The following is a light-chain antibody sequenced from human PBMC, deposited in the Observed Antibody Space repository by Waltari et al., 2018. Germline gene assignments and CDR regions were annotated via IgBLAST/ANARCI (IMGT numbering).Light chain of an antibody. CDR3: HQRRNWPGT. J-gene: IGKJ1*01. Sequence: EIVLTQSPVTLSLSPGDRATLSCRASQNIINFLAWYQQKPGQAPRLLIFDASKRATGIPARFSGSGSGTDFPLTISSLEPEDFAVYYFHQRRNWPGTFGQGTKVEIK. CDR2: DAS. CDR1: QNIINF. V-gene: IGKV3-11*01.